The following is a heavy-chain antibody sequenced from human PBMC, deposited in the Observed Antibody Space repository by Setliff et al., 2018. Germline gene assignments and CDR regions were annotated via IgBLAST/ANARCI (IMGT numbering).Heavy chain of an antibody. CDR1: GESFSGHY. CDR3: ARGGAGCAGSDCYSPDWYFDL. V-gene: IGHV4-34*01. Sequence: SETLSLTCAVYGESFSGHYWSWIRQPPGKGLEWIGEINHSGSTNYNPSLKSRVTISVDTSKNQFSLKFHSVTAADTAVYYCARGGAGCAGSDCYSPDWYFDLWVPETLLVTVSS. CDR2: INHSGST. D-gene: IGHD2-21*02. J-gene: IGHJ2*01.